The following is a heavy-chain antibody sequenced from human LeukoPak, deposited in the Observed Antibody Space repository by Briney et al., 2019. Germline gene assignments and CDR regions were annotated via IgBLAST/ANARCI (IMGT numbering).Heavy chain of an antibody. D-gene: IGHD3-10*01. CDR1: GFTFSSYW. Sequence: GSLRLSCAASGFTFSSYWMSWVRPAPGKGLEWVATIKQDGSEKYYVDSVKGRFTISRDNAKNSLYLQMNSLRAEDTAVYYCARETLTLLWFGELSGDFDHWGQGTLVTVSS. V-gene: IGHV3-7*01. J-gene: IGHJ4*02. CDR2: IKQDGSEK. CDR3: ARETLTLLWFGELSGDFDH.